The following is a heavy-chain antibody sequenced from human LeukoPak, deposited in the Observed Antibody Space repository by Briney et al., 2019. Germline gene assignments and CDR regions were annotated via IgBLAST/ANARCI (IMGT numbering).Heavy chain of an antibody. D-gene: IGHD3-10*01. J-gene: IGHJ3*02. V-gene: IGHV1-69*05. CDR1: GGTFSSYA. CDR3: AREPLRGNYGSGSSDAFDI. Sequence: ASVKVSCKASGGTFSSYAISWVRQAPGQGLEWMGGIIPIFGTANYAQKFQGRVTITTDESTSTAYMELSSLRSEDTAVYYCAREPLRGNYGSGSSDAFDIWGQGTMVTVS. CDR2: IIPIFGTA.